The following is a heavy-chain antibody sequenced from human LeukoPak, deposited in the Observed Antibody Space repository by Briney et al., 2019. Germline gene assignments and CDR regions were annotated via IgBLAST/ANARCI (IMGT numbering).Heavy chain of an antibody. CDR2: IYYSGST. CDR1: GGSISNTEYY. D-gene: IGHD3-3*01. Sequence: SETLSLTCTVSGGSISNTEYYWSWIRQPPGKGLEWIGYIYYSGSTKYKPSLKSRVTISVDTSKNQFSLKLSSVTAADTAVYYSARGRFLDAFDIWGQGTMVTVSS. V-gene: IGHV4-61*08. CDR3: ARGRFLDAFDI. J-gene: IGHJ3*02.